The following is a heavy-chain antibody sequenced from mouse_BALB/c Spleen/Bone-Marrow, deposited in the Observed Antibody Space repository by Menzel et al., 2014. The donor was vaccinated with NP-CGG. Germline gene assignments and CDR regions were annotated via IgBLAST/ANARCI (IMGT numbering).Heavy chain of an antibody. CDR1: GFTFSSYA. V-gene: IGHV5-9-3*01. D-gene: IGHD2-14*01. CDR3: ARQREVRPYYYAMDY. CDR2: ISSGGSYT. J-gene: IGHJ4*01. Sequence: VQLKESGGGLVKPGGSLKLSCAASGFTFSSYAMSWVRQTPEKRLEWVATISSGGSYTYYPDSVKGRFTISRDNAKNTLYLQMSSLRSEDTAMYYCARQREVRPYYYAMDYWGQGTSVTVSS.